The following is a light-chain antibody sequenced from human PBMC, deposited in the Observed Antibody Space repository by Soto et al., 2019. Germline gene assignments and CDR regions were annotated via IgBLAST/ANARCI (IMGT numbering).Light chain of an antibody. CDR3: QSYDSSLNGHVV. CDR1: SSTIGAGYD. CDR2: QNT. J-gene: IGLJ2*01. V-gene: IGLV1-40*01. Sequence: QSVLTQPHSVSGAPGQRITISCTGTSSTIGAGYDVHWYQQLPGTAPKLLIYQNTNRPSGVPDQFSASRSGTSASLAITGLQADDEADYYCQSYDSSLNGHVVFGGGTQLPVL.